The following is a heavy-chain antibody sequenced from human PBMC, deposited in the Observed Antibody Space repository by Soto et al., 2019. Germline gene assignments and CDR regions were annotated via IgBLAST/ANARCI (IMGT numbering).Heavy chain of an antibody. V-gene: IGHV3-21*01. CDR3: ANSQRYYYGMDV. CDR2: ISSSSSYI. J-gene: IGHJ6*02. Sequence: GGSLRLSCAASGFTFSSHSMNWVRQAPGKGLEWVSSISSSSSYIYYADSVKGRFTISRDNAKNSLYLQMNSLRAEDTAVYYCANSQRYYYGMDVWGQGTTVTVSS. CDR1: GFTFSSHS.